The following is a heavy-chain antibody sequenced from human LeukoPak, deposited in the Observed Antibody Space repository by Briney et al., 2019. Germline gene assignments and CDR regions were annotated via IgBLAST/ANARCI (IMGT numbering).Heavy chain of an antibody. Sequence: GGSLRLSCAASGFTFSDYYMSWIRQAPGKGLEWVSYISSSGSTIYYADSVKGRFTISRDNAKNSLYLQMNSLRAEDTAVYYCARDLALLRFPNWFDPWGQGTLVTVSS. J-gene: IGHJ5*02. CDR1: GFTFSDYY. V-gene: IGHV3-11*04. CDR2: ISSSGSTI. D-gene: IGHD3-3*01. CDR3: ARDLALLRFPNWFDP.